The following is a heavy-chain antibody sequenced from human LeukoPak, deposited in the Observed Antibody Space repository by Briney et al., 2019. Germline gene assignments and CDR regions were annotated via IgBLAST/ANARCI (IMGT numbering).Heavy chain of an antibody. V-gene: IGHV4-34*01. CDR2: INHSGST. CDR3: AKESCSGGSCYIFDY. Sequence: SETLSLTCGVYGGSFSGYYWSWIRQPPGKGLEWIGEINHSGSTNYNPSLKSRVTISVDPSKNQFSLKLSSVTAADTAVYYCAKESCSGGSCYIFDYWGQGTLVTVSS. D-gene: IGHD2-15*01. CDR1: GGSFSGYY. J-gene: IGHJ4*02.